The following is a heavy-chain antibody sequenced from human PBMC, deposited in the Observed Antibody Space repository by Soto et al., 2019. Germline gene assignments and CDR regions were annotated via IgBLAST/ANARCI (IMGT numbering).Heavy chain of an antibody. V-gene: IGHV4-59*01. Sequence: SETLSLTCTVSGGSISSYYWSWIRQPPGKGLEWIGYIYYSGSTNYNPSLKSRVTVSVDTSKNQFSLKLSSVTAADTAVYYCARQLGAAAGLNWFDPWGQGTMVTVYS. D-gene: IGHD6-13*01. CDR2: IYYSGST. J-gene: IGHJ5*02. CDR3: ARQLGAAAGLNWFDP. CDR1: GGSISSYY.